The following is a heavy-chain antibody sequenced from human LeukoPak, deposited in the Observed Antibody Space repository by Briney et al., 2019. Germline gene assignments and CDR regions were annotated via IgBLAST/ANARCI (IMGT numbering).Heavy chain of an antibody. CDR3: AKADSSSWYEVDAFDI. J-gene: IGHJ3*02. Sequence: PGRSLRLSCAASGFTFSSYGMHWVRQAPGKGLEWVAVIWYDGSNKYYADSVKGRFTISRDNSKNTLYLQMNSLRAEDKAVYYCAKADSSSWYEVDAFDIWGQGTMVTVSS. D-gene: IGHD6-13*01. V-gene: IGHV3-33*06. CDR2: IWYDGSNK. CDR1: GFTFSSYG.